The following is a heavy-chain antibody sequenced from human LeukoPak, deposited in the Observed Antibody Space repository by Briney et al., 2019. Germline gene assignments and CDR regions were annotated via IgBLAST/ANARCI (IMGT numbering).Heavy chain of an antibody. J-gene: IGHJ4*02. CDR1: GFTLSSDA. Sequence: AGGSLRLSCAASGFTLSSDAMSWVRQAPGKGLEWVSAISGSGGNTYYADSVKGRFTISRDNPKNTLYLKMNSLRAEDTAVYYCAKDVGYDILTGYYSYASDYWGQGTLVTVSS. D-gene: IGHD3-9*01. CDR3: AKDVGYDILTGYYSYASDY. CDR2: ISGSGGNT. V-gene: IGHV3-23*01.